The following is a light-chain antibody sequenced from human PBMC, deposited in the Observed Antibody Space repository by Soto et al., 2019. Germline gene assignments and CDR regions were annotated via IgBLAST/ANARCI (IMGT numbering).Light chain of an antibody. Sequence: QSVLTQPASVSGSPGQSITISCTGTSSDVGSYNLVSWYQQHPGKAPKLMIYEDNKRPSGVSNRFSGSKSGNTASLTISGLQAEDEADYYCSSYTSKSSLIFGGGTKLTVL. CDR3: SSYTSKSSLI. V-gene: IGLV2-14*02. J-gene: IGLJ2*01. CDR2: EDN. CDR1: SSDVGSYNL.